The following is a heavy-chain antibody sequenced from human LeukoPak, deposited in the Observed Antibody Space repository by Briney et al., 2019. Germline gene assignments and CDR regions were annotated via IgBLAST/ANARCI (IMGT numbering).Heavy chain of an antibody. V-gene: IGHV3-15*01. J-gene: IGHJ4*02. CDR3: TTDPRFGARGEYYFDY. CDR2: IKSKTDGGTT. Sequence: PGGSLRLSCAASGFTFSSHPMNWVRQAPGKGLEWVGRIKSKTDGGTTDYAAPVKGRFTISRDDSKNTLYLQMNSLKTEDTAVYYCTTDPRFGARGEYYFDYWGQGTLVTVSS. D-gene: IGHD3-16*01. CDR1: GFTFSSHP.